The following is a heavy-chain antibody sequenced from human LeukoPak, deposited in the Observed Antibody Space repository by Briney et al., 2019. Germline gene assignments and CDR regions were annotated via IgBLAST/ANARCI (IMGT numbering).Heavy chain of an antibody. D-gene: IGHD6-19*01. J-gene: IGHJ4*02. Sequence: GGSLRLSCAASGFTFNRYSMNWVRQAPGKGLEWVSSISSSSSYIYYADSVKGRFTISRDNSKNTLYLQMNSLRAEDTAVYFCAKRSAESSGYFDYWGQGTLVTVSS. V-gene: IGHV3-21*04. CDR3: AKRSAESSGYFDY. CDR1: GFTFNRYS. CDR2: ISSSSSYI.